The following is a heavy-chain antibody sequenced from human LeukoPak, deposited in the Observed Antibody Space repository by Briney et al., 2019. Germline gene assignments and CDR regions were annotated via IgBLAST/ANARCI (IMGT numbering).Heavy chain of an antibody. Sequence: GGSLRLSCAASGFTLSSYGMHWVRQAPGKGLEWLAFIRYDGSNKYYADSMKGRFTISRDNSKNTLYLQMNSLRAEDTAVYYCAKERGVWGSYRYFDYWGQGTLVTVSS. D-gene: IGHD3-16*02. CDR3: AKERGVWGSYRYFDY. V-gene: IGHV3-30*02. J-gene: IGHJ4*02. CDR2: IRYDGSNK. CDR1: GFTLSSYG.